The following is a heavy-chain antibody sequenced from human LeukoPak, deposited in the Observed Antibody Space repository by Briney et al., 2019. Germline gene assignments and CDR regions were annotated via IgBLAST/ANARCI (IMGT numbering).Heavy chain of an antibody. Sequence: GGSLRLSCAASGFTFSSYSMNWVRQAPGKGLEWVSSISSSSSCIYYADSVKGRFTISRDNAKNSLYLQMNSLRAEDTAVYYCARDPGGIAVAGSRVVDYWGQGTLVTVSS. CDR1: GFTFSSYS. J-gene: IGHJ4*02. D-gene: IGHD6-19*01. CDR3: ARDPGGIAVAGSRVVDY. V-gene: IGHV3-21*01. CDR2: ISSSSSCI.